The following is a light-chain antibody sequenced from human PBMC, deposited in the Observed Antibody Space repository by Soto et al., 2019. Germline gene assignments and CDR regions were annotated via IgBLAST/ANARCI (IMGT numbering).Light chain of an antibody. J-gene: IGLJ2*01. CDR1: SSDVGSYNY. Sequence: QSVLTQPASVSGSPGQSITISCTGTSSDVGSYNYVSWYQQYPGKAPKLMIYDVSNRPSGVSYRFSGSKSGNTASLTISGLQSEDEAYYYCSSYTTSSTHVVFGGGTKLTVL. CDR3: SSYTTSSTHVV. CDR2: DVS. V-gene: IGLV2-14*01.